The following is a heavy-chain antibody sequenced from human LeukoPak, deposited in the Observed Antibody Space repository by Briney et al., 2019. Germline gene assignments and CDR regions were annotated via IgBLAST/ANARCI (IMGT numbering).Heavy chain of an antibody. CDR3: ARHGDILTEDYYYGMDV. D-gene: IGHD3-9*01. J-gene: IGHJ6*02. Sequence: PGASLQISCQASGYIFTSYWIGWVRQLPGKGLEWMGVIYPGDSDTRYSPSFQGQVTISADKSISTAYLQWSSLKASDTAMYYCARHGDILTEDYYYGMDVWGQGTTVTVSS. CDR1: GYIFTSYW. V-gene: IGHV5-51*01. CDR2: IYPGDSDT.